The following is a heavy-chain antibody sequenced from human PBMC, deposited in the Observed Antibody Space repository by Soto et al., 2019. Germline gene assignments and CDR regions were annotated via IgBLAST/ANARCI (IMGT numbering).Heavy chain of an antibody. D-gene: IGHD3-3*01. CDR1: GFTFSSYA. V-gene: IGHV3-30-3*01. J-gene: IGHJ4*02. CDR2: ISYDGSNK. CDR3: ARDKRDLRFLEWSYYFDF. Sequence: QVQLVESGGGVVQPGRSLRLSCAASGFTFSSYAMHWVRQAPGKGLEWVAVISYDGSNKYYADSVKGRFTISRDNSKNALYLQMNSLRAEDTPVYYCARDKRDLRFLEWSYYFDFCGQGTLVTVSS.